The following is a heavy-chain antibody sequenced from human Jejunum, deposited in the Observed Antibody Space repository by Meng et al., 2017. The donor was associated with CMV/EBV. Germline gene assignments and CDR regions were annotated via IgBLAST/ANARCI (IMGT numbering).Heavy chain of an antibody. Sequence: FTTSAINWVRRAPGQGLEWMGYINTKTGKATYAQGCTGRFVFSLDTSVTTAYVQINSLKAEDSAVYYCARDFIPSSLWGSFNYAWGYWGQGTLVTVSS. CDR1: FTTSA. V-gene: IGHV7-4-1*02. CDR3: ARDFIPSSLWGSFNYAWGY. J-gene: IGHJ4*02. D-gene: IGHD3-16*01. CDR2: INTKTGKA.